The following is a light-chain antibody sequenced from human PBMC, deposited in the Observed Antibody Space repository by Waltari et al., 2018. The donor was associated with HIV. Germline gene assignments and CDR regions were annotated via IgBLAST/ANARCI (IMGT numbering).Light chain of an antibody. CDR2: DAS. CDR1: QNVNNY. J-gene: IGKJ2*01. Sequence: EVVLTQSPATLSVSPGERATRSCWASQNVNNYLAWYQQKPGQAPRFLIYDASTRATGVPARFSGSGSGTEFTLTITSLQSEDFAVYYCHQYHNWPPFTFGQGTKLEI. CDR3: HQYHNWPPFT. V-gene: IGKV3-15*01.